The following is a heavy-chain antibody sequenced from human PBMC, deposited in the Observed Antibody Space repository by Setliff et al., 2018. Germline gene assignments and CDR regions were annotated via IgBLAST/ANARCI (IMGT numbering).Heavy chain of an antibody. D-gene: IGHD2-15*01. V-gene: IGHV5-51*01. Sequence: GESLKISCKASGYSFTSHWIAWVRQMPGKGLEWMGIIYPDDSDTRCSPSFQGQVTISADKSISTAYLQWGSLKASDTAMYYCASTVAYCSGGSCYSCSGALDYWGQGTLVTVSS. CDR2: IYPDDSDT. CDR1: GYSFTSHW. J-gene: IGHJ4*02. CDR3: ASTVAYCSGGSCYSCSGALDY.